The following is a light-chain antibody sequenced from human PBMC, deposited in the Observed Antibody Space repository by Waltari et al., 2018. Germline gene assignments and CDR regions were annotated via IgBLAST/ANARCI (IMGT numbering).Light chain of an antibody. CDR1: SGIGVADSK. CDR2: FRPDLDK. V-gene: IGLV5-45*03. J-gene: IGLJ2*01. CDR3: MIWHSSASV. Sequence: QAVLTQPSSLSASPGASPRLTCTLHSGIGVADSKIYWDQQKPGRPPRCLLRFRPDLDKQQASGVPSRVSGSKDASANAGILLISGLQSEDEADYYCMIWHSSASVFGGGTTLTVL.